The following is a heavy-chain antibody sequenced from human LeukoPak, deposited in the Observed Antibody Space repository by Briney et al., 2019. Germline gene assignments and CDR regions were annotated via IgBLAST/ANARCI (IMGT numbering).Heavy chain of an antibody. V-gene: IGHV1-24*01. D-gene: IGHD6-19*01. Sequence: ASVKVSCKVSGYTLTELSMHWVRQAPGKGLEWMGGFDPEDGETIYAQKFQGRVTMTEDTSTDTAYMELSSLRSEDTAVYYCATSSGIAVAGLLILRPSLPDYWGQGTLVTVSS. CDR1: GYTLTELS. CDR3: ATSSGIAVAGLLILRPSLPDY. CDR2: FDPEDGET. J-gene: IGHJ4*02.